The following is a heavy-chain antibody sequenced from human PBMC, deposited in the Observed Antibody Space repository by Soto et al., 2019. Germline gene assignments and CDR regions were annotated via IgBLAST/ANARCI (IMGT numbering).Heavy chain of an antibody. J-gene: IGHJ4*02. Sequence: EVQLVESGGGLVKPGGSLRRSCAASGFAFSNAWMSWVRWAPGKGLEWVGRIKSDAYGGARDYAAPVKGRFTSSRAASPDPLFLKMNHLKAQSTPVYSRPTTTGRLEPPTYDFWGQGTPVIVSS. CDR3: PTTTGRLEPPTYDF. V-gene: IGHV3-15*01. CDR1: GFAFSNAW. D-gene: IGHD4-4*01. CDR2: IKSDAYGGAR.